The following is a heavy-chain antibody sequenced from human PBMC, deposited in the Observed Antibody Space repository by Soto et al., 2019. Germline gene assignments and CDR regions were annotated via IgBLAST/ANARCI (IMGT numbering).Heavy chain of an antibody. D-gene: IGHD5-18*01. V-gene: IGHV3-30*04. J-gene: IGHJ4*02. Sequence: XLRLSCASSGFXLGHYVVHWVRHTPDKGLEWVAVIRNDGKTKQATSVRGRFTVYRDMSKTKLYLHMTELTNDESALYYCAREGDTYGFRGFDLWGQGALVTAPQ. CDR2: IRNDGKT. CDR3: AREGDTYGFRGFDL. CDR1: GFXLGHYV.